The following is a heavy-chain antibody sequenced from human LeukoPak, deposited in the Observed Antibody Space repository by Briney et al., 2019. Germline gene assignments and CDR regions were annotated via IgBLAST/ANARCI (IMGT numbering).Heavy chain of an antibody. D-gene: IGHD1-26*01. J-gene: IGHJ4*02. V-gene: IGHV1-46*01. Sequence: ASVKVSCKASGFTFTSYDINWVRQAPGQGLEWMGIINPSVGSTTYAQKFQGRVTMTRDTSTSTVYMELSSLSSEDTAVYYCARVGGNYPINWGQGSLVTVSA. CDR2: INPSVGST. CDR1: GFTFTSYD. CDR3: ARVGGNYPIN.